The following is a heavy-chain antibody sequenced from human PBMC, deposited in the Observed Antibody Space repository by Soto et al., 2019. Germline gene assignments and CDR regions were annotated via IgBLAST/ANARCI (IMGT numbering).Heavy chain of an antibody. CDR2: MNPGSGDT. CDR3: ARMATFGSLNWFDP. V-gene: IGHV1-8*01. CDR1: GYSLTNHG. J-gene: IGHJ5*02. Sequence: ASVKVSCKASGYSLTNHGVRWVRQATGQGLEWMGWMNPGSGDTGYAQKFQGRVTMTRDISIATAYMELSSLRSDDTAIYYCARMATFGSLNWFDPWGQGTLVTVSS. D-gene: IGHD3-16*01.